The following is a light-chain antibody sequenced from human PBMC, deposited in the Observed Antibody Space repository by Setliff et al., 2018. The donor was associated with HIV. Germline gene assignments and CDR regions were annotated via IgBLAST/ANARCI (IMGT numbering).Light chain of an antibody. CDR1: SSDVGGYDS. V-gene: IGLV2-11*01. Sequence: QSALAQPRSVSGSPGQSVTISCTGASSDVGGYDSVSWYRQHPGKAPKLMIYDVIKRPSGVPDRFSGSKSGNTASLTISGLQAEDEADYYCYSYADSYTSLYVFGTGTKVTVL. CDR2: DVI. J-gene: IGLJ1*01. CDR3: YSYADSYTSLYV.